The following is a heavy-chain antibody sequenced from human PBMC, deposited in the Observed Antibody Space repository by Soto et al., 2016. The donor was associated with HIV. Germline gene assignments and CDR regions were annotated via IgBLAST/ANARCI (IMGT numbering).Heavy chain of an antibody. D-gene: IGHD3-22*01. CDR1: GFTVSSNY. Sequence: EVQLVETGGGLIQPGGSLRLSCAASGFTVSSNYMSWVRQAPGKGLEWVSVIYSGGSTYYADSVKGRFTISRDNSKNTLYLQMNSLRAEDTALYYCARAGPHYYDSRGXFDIWGQGTMVTVSS. V-gene: IGHV3-53*02. CDR2: IYSGGST. CDR3: ARAGPHYYDSRGXFDI. J-gene: IGHJ3*02.